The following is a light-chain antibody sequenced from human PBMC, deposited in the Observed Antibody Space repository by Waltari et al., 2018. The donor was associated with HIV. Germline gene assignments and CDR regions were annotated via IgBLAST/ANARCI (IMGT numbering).Light chain of an antibody. CDR2: DAS. V-gene: IGKV3-11*01. J-gene: IGKJ1*01. CDR1: QSVYSY. CDR3: QQRSTWLRT. Sequence: EVVLTQSPPTLSLSPGERATLSCRASQSVYSYLAWYQQKPGQAPRLLIYDASNRATGIAARFSGSGSGTDFTLTISSLEPEDFAMYYCQQRSTWLRTFGQGTKVENK.